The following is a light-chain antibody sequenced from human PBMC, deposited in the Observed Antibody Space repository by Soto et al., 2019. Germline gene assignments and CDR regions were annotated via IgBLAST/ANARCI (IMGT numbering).Light chain of an antibody. CDR2: KAS. CDR3: QQYNSYSRT. Sequence: DIQMTQSPSTLSASVGDRDTITCRASQSISSWLAWYQQKPRKAPKLLIYKASSLESGVPSRFSGSGSGTEFTLTISSLQPDDFATYYCQQYNSYSRTFGQGTKVDIK. CDR1: QSISSW. V-gene: IGKV1-5*03. J-gene: IGKJ1*01.